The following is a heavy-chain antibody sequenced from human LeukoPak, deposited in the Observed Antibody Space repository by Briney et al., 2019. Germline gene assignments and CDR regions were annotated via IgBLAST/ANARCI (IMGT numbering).Heavy chain of an antibody. CDR1: GYTFTGYY. V-gene: IGHV1-2*04. CDR2: INPNSGGT. CDR3: ARDIAVAGGYYYYGMDV. Sequence: ASVNVSCKASGYTFTGYYMHWVRQAAGQGLEWMGWINPNSGGTNYAQKFQGWVTMTRDTSISTAYMELNRLRSDDTAVYYCARDIAVAGGYYYYGMDVWGQGTTVTVSS. J-gene: IGHJ6*02. D-gene: IGHD6-19*01.